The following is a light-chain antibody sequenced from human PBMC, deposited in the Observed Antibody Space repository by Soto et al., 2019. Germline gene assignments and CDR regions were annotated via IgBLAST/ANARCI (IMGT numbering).Light chain of an antibody. J-gene: IGLJ3*02. CDR3: SSFASSATLV. V-gene: IGLV2-18*02. Sequence: QSALTQPPSVSGSPGQSVTISCTGTSSDIGYHNRVSWYQQPPGTALKLMIYEVSTRYSGVPDRFSGSKSGNTASLTISGLQAEDEADYYCSSFASSATLVFGGGTKLTVL. CDR2: EVS. CDR1: SSDIGYHNR.